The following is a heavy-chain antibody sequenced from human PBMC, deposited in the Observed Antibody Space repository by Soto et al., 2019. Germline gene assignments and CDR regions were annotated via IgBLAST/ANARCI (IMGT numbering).Heavy chain of an antibody. Sequence: EVPLVESGGGLVKPGGSLILACAGSGFLFPNAWMSWFRQAPGKGLEWVGHIKNKGDGGTADHAAAGKGRFVISRDDSERMVFLQMNSLKVEDTAVYYCATMGLYCSGGSCYSDNWGQGALVTVSS. D-gene: IGHD2-15*01. J-gene: IGHJ4*02. CDR3: ATMGLYCSGGSCYSDN. CDR2: IKNKGDGGTA. CDR1: GFLFPNAW. V-gene: IGHV3-15*01.